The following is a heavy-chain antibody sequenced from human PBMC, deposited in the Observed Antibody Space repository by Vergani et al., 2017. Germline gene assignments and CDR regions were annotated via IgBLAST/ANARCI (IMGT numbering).Heavy chain of an antibody. D-gene: IGHD3-10*01. CDR2: IIPIFGTA. J-gene: IGHJ6*02. CDR3: AGEIRLWFGELTTLNGMDV. CDR1: GGTFSSYA. Sequence: QVQLVQSGAEVKKPGASVKVSCKASGGTFSSYAISWVRQAPGQGLEWMGRIIPIFGTANYAQKFQGRVTITADESTSTAYMELSSLRAEDTAVYYCAGEIRLWFGELTTLNGMDVWGQGTTVTVSS. V-gene: IGHV1-69*13.